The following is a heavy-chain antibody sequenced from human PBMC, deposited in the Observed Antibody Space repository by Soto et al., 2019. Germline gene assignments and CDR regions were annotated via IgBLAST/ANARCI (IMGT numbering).Heavy chain of an antibody. D-gene: IGHD4-4*01. V-gene: IGHV5-51*01. CDR3: ARHVLQSQFYMDV. J-gene: IGHJ6*03. CDR1: GYSFTSYW. Sequence: HGESLKISCKGSGYSFTSYWIGWMRQMPGKGLECMGIIYPGDSDTRYSPSFQGQVTISADKSISTAYLQWSSLKASDTALYYCARHVLQSQFYMDVWGKGTTVTVSS. CDR2: IYPGDSDT.